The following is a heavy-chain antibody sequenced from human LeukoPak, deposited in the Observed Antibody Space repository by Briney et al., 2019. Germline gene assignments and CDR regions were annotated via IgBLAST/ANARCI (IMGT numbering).Heavy chain of an antibody. CDR1: GGSISNYY. V-gene: IGHV4-59*01. CDR3: ARSLPPIGYSYGKENWFDP. CDR2: ISYTGST. J-gene: IGHJ5*02. Sequence: PSETLSLTCTVSGGSISNYYWSWIRQPPGEGLEWIGFISYTGSTNYNPSLKSRVTISVDTSKNQFSLKLSSVTAADTAVYYCARSLPPIGYSYGKENWFDPWGQGTLVTVSS. D-gene: IGHD5-18*01.